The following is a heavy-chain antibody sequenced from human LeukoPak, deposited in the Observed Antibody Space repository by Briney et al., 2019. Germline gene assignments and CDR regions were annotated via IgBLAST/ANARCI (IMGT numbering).Heavy chain of an antibody. V-gene: IGHV4-34*01. J-gene: IGHJ6*02. CDR2: INHSGST. D-gene: IGHD2/OR15-2a*01. Sequence: SETLSLTCAVYGGSFSGYYWSWIRQPPGKGLEWIGEINHSGSTNYNPSLKSRVTISVDTSKNQFSLKLSSVTAADTAVYYCARSSALVWVSFLRAYYGMDVWGQGTTVTVSS. CDR3: ARSSALVWVSFLRAYYGMDV. CDR1: GGSFSGYY.